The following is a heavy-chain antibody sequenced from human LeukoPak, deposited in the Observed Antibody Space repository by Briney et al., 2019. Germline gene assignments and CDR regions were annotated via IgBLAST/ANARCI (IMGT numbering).Heavy chain of an antibody. J-gene: IGHJ6*04. D-gene: IGHD2-2*01. CDR3: ARGGLGYCSSTSCYPYYYGMDV. V-gene: IGHV1-2*02. CDR1: GYTFTGYY. Sequence: ASVKVSCKASGYTFTGYYMHWVRQAPGQGLEWMGWINPNSGGTNCAQKFQGRVTMTRDKSISTAYLQWSSLKASDTAMYYCARGGLGYCSSTSCYPYYYGMDVWGKGTTVTVSS. CDR2: INPNSGGT.